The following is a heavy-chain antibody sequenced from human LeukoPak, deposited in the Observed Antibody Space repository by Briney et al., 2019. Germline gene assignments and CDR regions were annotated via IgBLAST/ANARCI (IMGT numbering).Heavy chain of an antibody. Sequence: GGSLRLSCAASGFTFSSYSMNWVRQAPGKGLEWVSSISSSSYIYYADSVKGRFTISRDNAKNSLYLQMNSLRAEDTAVYYCARLGGSSPVDYWGQGTLVTVSS. CDR2: ISSSSYI. V-gene: IGHV3-21*01. CDR3: ARLGGSSPVDY. D-gene: IGHD6-6*01. J-gene: IGHJ4*02. CDR1: GFTFSSYS.